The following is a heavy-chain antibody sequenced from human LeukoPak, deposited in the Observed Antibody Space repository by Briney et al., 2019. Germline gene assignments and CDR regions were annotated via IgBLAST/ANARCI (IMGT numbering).Heavy chain of an antibody. CDR2: FYHSGST. D-gene: IGHD4-23*01. V-gene: IGHV4-59*08. CDR3: ARLARRGGNGDY. J-gene: IGHJ4*02. CDR1: GGFNTHYY. Sequence: SETLSLTCSVSGGFNTHYYWSWIRQPPGKGLEWIGYFYHSGSTNYNPSLKSRVTISVDTSKNQFSLKLSSVTAADTAAYYCARLARRGGNGDYWGQGTLVTVSS.